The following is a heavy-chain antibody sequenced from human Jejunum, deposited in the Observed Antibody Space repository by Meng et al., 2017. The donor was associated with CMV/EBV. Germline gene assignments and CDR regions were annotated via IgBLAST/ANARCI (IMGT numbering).Heavy chain of an antibody. V-gene: IGHV3-66*03. Sequence: PVSRHYMRWVRQAPGHGLEWVSVLYSSGDIYYADSVKGRFTISRDNSKNTLYLQMNSLIPEDTAVYYCARDLIPYGMDVWGQGTTVTVSS. CDR2: LYSSGDI. CDR1: PVSRHY. CDR3: ARDLIPYGMDV. J-gene: IGHJ6*02.